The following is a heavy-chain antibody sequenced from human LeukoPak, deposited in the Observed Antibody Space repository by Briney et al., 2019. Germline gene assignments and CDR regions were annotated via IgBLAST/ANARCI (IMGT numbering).Heavy chain of an antibody. J-gene: IGHJ4*02. CDR3: AKSSGTYYPFDY. CDR1: GFTFSSSA. D-gene: IGHD1-26*01. V-gene: IGHV3-23*01. Sequence: PGGSLRLSCAASGFTFSSSAMGWVRQVPGKGLEWVSGISASGGSTYYADSVRGRFTISRDNSKNTLYVQMNSLRDEDTAVYYCAKSSGTYYPFDYWGQGTLVTVSS. CDR2: ISASGGST.